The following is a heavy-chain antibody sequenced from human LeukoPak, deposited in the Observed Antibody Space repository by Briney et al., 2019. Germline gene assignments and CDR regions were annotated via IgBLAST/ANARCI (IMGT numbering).Heavy chain of an antibody. Sequence: GGSLRLSCVASGFSSVDYAMHWVRQAPGKGLEWVSGIYWSSNRVDYADSVKGRFSTSRDNAKNSLYLQMNSLRAEDTALYYCAKDVRAVAGTWSHMDVWGKGTTVTVSS. CDR1: GFSSVDYA. V-gene: IGHV3-9*02. CDR3: AKDVRAVAGTWSHMDV. D-gene: IGHD6-19*01. CDR2: IYWSSNRV. J-gene: IGHJ6*03.